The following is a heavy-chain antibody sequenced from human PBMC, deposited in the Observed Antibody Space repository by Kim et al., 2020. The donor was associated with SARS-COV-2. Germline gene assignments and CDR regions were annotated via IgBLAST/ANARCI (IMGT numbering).Heavy chain of an antibody. J-gene: IGHJ4*02. CDR3: TRSGTTMTTYYFDY. V-gene: IGHV3-49*04. CDR2: IRSKACGGTT. D-gene: IGHD4-17*01. Sequence: GGSLRLSCTASGFTFGDYAMNWVRQAPGKGLEWVAFIRSKACGGTTEYAASVKGRFTISRDDSKSIAYLQMNSLKTEDTAVYYCTRSGTTMTTYYFDYWGQGTLVTVSS. CDR1: GFTFGDYA.